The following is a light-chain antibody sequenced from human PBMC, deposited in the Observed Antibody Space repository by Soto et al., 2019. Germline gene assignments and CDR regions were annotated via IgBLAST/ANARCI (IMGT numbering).Light chain of an antibody. Sequence: NFMLTQPHSVSESPGKTVTISCTGSTGDFANNYVQWYQLRPGSAPTTLIYEDNRRPSGVPDRFSGSTDGSSNSASLTISGLQTEDEADYYCQSYDSSFVLFGGGTKLTVL. CDR1: TGDFANNY. CDR3: QSYDSSFVL. CDR2: EDN. V-gene: IGLV6-57*02. J-gene: IGLJ2*01.